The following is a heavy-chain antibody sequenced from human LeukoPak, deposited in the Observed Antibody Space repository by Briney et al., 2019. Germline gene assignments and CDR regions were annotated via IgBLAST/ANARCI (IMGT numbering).Heavy chain of an antibody. CDR1: GGSISSGGYS. Sequence: SETLSLTCAVSGGSISSGGYSWSWIRQPPGKGLEWIGEINHSGSTNYNPSLKSRVTISVDTSKNQFSLKLSSVTAADTAVYYCARVLTYDSSGYYYFLRSFYYFVYWGQGTLVTVSS. CDR3: ARVLTYDSSGYYYFLRSFYYFVY. V-gene: IGHV4-34*01. CDR2: INHSGST. J-gene: IGHJ4*02. D-gene: IGHD3-22*01.